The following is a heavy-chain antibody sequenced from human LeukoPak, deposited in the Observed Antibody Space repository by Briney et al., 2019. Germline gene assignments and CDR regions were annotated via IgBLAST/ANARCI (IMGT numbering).Heavy chain of an antibody. Sequence: ASVKVSCKASGYTFTGYYMHWVRQAPGQGLVWMGWINPNSGGTNYAQKFQGRVTMTRDTSISTAYMELSRLRSDDTAVYYCARVSRTAYYYDSSGYYWFDPWGQGTLVTVSS. J-gene: IGHJ5*02. CDR3: ARVSRTAYYYDSSGYYWFDP. V-gene: IGHV1-2*02. D-gene: IGHD3-22*01. CDR2: INPNSGGT. CDR1: GYTFTGYY.